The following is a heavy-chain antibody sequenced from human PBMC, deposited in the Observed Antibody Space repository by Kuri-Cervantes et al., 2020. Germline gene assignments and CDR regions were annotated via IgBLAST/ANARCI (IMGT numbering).Heavy chain of an antibody. CDR3: ARDSRDGYNFWYFDL. D-gene: IGHD5-24*01. CDR2: IYHSGST. CDR1: GGSISSGGYS. V-gene: IGHV4-30-2*01. J-gene: IGHJ2*01. Sequence: SETLSLTCAVSGGSISSGGYSWSWIRQPPGKGLEWIGYIYHSGSTYYNPSLKSRVTISVDTSKNQFSLKLSSVTAADTAVYYCARDSRDGYNFWYFDLWGRGTLVTVSS.